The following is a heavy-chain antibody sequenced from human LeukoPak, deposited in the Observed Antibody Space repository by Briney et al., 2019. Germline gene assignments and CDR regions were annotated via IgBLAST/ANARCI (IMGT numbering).Heavy chain of an antibody. Sequence: SVKVSCKASGGTFSSYAISWVRQAPGQGLEWMGGIIPIFGTANYAQKIQGRVTITADKSTSTAYMELSSLRSEDTAVYYCARGAALQLWFSYWGQGTLVTVSS. CDR2: IIPIFGTA. V-gene: IGHV1-69*06. CDR1: GGTFSSYA. J-gene: IGHJ4*02. D-gene: IGHD5-18*01. CDR3: ARGAALQLWFSY.